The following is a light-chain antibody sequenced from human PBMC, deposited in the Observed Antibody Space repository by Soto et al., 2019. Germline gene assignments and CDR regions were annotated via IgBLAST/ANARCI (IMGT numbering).Light chain of an antibody. CDR2: EVS. CDR3: CSYAGSSTYV. Sequence: QSVLTQPASVSGSRGQSITISCTGTSSDVGSYNLVSWYQQHPGKAPKLMIYEVSKRPSGVSNRFSGSKSGNTASLTISGLQAEDEADDYCCSYAGSSTYVFGTGTKVTVL. V-gene: IGLV2-23*02. J-gene: IGLJ1*01. CDR1: SSDVGSYNL.